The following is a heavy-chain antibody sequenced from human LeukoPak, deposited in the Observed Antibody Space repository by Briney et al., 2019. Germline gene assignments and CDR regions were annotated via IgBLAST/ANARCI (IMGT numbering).Heavy chain of an antibody. CDR1: GGSINSNY. CDR2: IYNSGST. D-gene: IGHD6-19*01. CDR3: ARSSGWYWAFDY. V-gene: IGHV4-59*01. Sequence: SETLSLTCTVSGGSINSNYWSWIRQPPGKGLEWIGVIYNSGSTNYNASLKSRVTISVDTSKNQFSLKLNSVTAADTAVYYCARSSGWYWAFDYWGQGTLVTVSS. J-gene: IGHJ4*02.